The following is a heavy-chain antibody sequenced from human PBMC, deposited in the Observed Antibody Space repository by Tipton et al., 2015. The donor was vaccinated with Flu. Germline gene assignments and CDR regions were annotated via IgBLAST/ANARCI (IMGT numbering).Heavy chain of an antibody. J-gene: IGHJ3*02. CDR2: ISYDGSNK. D-gene: IGHD3-10*01. CDR1: GFIFGAFA. Sequence: SLRLSCAASGFIFGAFAMHWVRQAPGKGLEWVALISYDGSNKYYADSVRGRFTIPRDNYKNTLDLQMDSLRPEDTAVYYCAAPVGEVADAFDIWGQGTVVTVSS. CDR3: AAPVGEVADAFDI. V-gene: IGHV3-30*04.